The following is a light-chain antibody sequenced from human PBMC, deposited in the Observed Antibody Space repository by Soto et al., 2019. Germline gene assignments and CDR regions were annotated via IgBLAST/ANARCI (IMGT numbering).Light chain of an antibody. Sequence: EIVLTQSPATLSLSPGERATLSCRASQSVRSYLAWYQQKPGQAPRLLIYDASNRATGIPARLSGSGSGTDCTLTISSLEPEDFAVYYCQQRSSCPLTFGGGTKVEIK. CDR2: DAS. CDR1: QSVRSY. J-gene: IGKJ4*01. V-gene: IGKV3-11*01. CDR3: QQRSSCPLT.